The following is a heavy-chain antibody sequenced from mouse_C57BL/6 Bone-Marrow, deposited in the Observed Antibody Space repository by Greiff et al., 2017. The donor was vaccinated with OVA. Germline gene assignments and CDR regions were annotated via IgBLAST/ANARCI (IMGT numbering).Heavy chain of an antibody. Sequence: VQLQQSGAELVRPGTSVKMSCKASGYTFTNYWIGWAKQRPGHGLEWIGDIYPGGGYTNYNEKFKGKATLTADKSSSTAYMQFSSLTSEDSAIYYCARWAGVMVKRAMDYWGQGTSVTVSS. CDR2: IYPGGGYT. CDR1: GYTFTNYW. V-gene: IGHV1-63*01. CDR3: ARWAGVMVKRAMDY. D-gene: IGHD2-2*01. J-gene: IGHJ4*01.